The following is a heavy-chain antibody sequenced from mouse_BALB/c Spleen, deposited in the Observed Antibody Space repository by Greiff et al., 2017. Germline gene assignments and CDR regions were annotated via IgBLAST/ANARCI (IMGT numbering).Heavy chain of an antibody. CDR1: GFSLTSYG. CDR3: ARKGDEDYYAMDY. Sequence: VQLVESGPGLVQPSQSLSITCTVSGFSLTSYGVHWVRQSPGKGLEWLGVIWSGGSTDYNAAFISRLSISKDNSKSQVFFKMNSLQANDTAIYYCARKGDEDYYAMDYWGQGTSVTVSS. V-gene: IGHV2-2*02. J-gene: IGHJ4*01. CDR2: IWSGGST.